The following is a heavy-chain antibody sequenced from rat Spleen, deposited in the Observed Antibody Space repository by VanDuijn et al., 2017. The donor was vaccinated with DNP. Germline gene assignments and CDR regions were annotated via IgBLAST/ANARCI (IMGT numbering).Heavy chain of an antibody. CDR1: GFTFSDYY. D-gene: IGHD1-12*03. CDR3: ARSLMVTRGYVMDA. V-gene: IGHV5-20*01. CDR2: ISYDGGNT. J-gene: IGHJ4*01. Sequence: EVQLVESGGGLVQPGRSLKLSCAASGFTFSDYYMAWVRQAPTKGLEWVASISYDGGNTYYRDSVKGRFTVSRDNAKSSLYLQMDSLRSEDTATYYCARSLMVTRGYVMDAWGQGSSVTVSS.